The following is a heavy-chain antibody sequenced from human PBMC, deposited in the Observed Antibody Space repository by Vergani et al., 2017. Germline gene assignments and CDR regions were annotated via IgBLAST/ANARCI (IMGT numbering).Heavy chain of an antibody. CDR1: GFTFNQYG. CDR2: TWYDGNNK. D-gene: IGHD7-27*01. V-gene: IGHV3-33*06. Sequence: QVQLVESGGGVVQPGRSLRLSCAASGFTFNQYGMHWVRQAPGKGLEWVAVTWYDGNNKQYADSVKGLFTISRDNSKSTMYLQMNGLRVEDTAIYYCAKVWAAWGFDYWGQGTLVTVSA. CDR3: AKVWAAWGFDY. J-gene: IGHJ4*02.